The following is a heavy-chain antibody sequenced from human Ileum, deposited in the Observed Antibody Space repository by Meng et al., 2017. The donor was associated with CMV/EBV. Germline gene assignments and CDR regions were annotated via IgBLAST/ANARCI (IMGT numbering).Heavy chain of an antibody. Sequence: QWQLQESGPGLVKPSQTLSLTCIVSGASITNDDYYWSWIRQPPGKGLEWIGYIYYNGITYYNPSLKSRIAILVDTSKSQFSLIVSSVTAADTAVYYCAKYSGPSRWFDPWGQGTLVTVSS. CDR1: GASITNDDYY. D-gene: IGHD5-12*01. J-gene: IGHJ5*02. V-gene: IGHV4-30-4*01. CDR2: IYYNGIT. CDR3: AKYSGPSRWFDP.